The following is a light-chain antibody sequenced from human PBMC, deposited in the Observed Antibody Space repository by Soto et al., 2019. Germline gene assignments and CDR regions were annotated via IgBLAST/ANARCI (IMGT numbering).Light chain of an antibody. J-gene: IGLJ1*01. Sequence: QSALTQPPSASGSPGQSVTISCTGTSSDVGGYNYVSWFQQHTGKAPKLIIHEVNQRPSGVPDRFSGSKSGNTASLTVSGLQADDEGTYYCSSYGGYNNVVFGTGTKVTVL. CDR1: SSDVGGYNY. V-gene: IGLV2-8*01. CDR2: EVN. CDR3: SSYGGYNNVV.